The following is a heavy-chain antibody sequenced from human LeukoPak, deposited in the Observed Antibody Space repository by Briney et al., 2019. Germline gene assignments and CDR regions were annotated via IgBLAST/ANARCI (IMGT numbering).Heavy chain of an antibody. Sequence: SETLSLTCAVYGGSFTNYYWSWIRQPPGKGLEWIGEINHSGSTKYNPSLKSRVTISIDTSKNQLSLKLSSVTAADTAVYSCVRHVARAFDIWGQGTKVTVS. J-gene: IGHJ3*02. CDR2: INHSGST. V-gene: IGHV4-34*01. CDR1: GGSFTNYY. CDR3: VRHVARAFDI.